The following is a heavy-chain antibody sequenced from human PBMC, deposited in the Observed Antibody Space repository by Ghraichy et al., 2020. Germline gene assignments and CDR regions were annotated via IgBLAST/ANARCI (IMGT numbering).Heavy chain of an antibody. CDR3: ARDRSRYTGSYYYYYGIDV. V-gene: IGHV4-38-2*02. J-gene: IGHJ6*02. Sequence: SQTLSLTCTVSGYSISSGYYWGWIRQSPGEGLEWIGSIHYSGSTYNNPSLKSRVIISVDTSKNQFFLKVSPVTAADTAVYHCARDRSRYTGSYYYYYGIDVWGQGTTVTVSS. CDR1: GYSISSGYY. D-gene: IGHD1-26*01. CDR2: IHYSGST.